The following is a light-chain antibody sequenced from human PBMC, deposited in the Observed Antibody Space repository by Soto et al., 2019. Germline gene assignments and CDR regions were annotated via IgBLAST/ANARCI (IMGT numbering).Light chain of an antibody. V-gene: IGKV1-33*01. J-gene: IGKJ4*01. Sequence: DIQMTQSPSSLSASVGDRVTITCQASQDISNYLNWFQQKPGRAPKLLIYDASNVEAGVPSRFGGSGSGTDFTFSISSLQPEDIATYYCQQYDNVPLTFGGGTKVEIK. CDR2: DAS. CDR3: QQYDNVPLT. CDR1: QDISNY.